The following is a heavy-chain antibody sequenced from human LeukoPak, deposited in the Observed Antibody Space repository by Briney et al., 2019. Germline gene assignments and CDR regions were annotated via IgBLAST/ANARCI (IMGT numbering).Heavy chain of an antibody. CDR1: GYCFTNYW. Sequence: GESLKISCQGSGYCFTNYWIGWVRQMPGKGLEWMGIIYPGDFDTKYGPSFQGQVTISADKSIRTAYLQWSSLKASDTAIYYCARQNGLASAPDYWGQGTLVTVSS. CDR2: IYPGDFDT. CDR3: ARQNGLASAPDY. D-gene: IGHD6-13*01. J-gene: IGHJ4*02. V-gene: IGHV5-51*01.